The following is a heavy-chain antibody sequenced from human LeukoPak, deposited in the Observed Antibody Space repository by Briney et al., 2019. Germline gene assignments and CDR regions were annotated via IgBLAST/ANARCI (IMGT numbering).Heavy chain of an antibody. CDR2: ISYSGWS. CDR1: GGFVSSTDYY. Sequence: SETLSHTCTVSGGFVSSTDYYWGWVRQPPGKGLEWIGYISYSGWSYYTPSLKSRVTITVDTSKNQFSLNLNSVTAADTAVYYCARTKNWGRNPFDYWGQGTLVTVSS. D-gene: IGHD7-27*01. CDR3: ARTKNWGRNPFDY. J-gene: IGHJ4*02. V-gene: IGHV4-39*01.